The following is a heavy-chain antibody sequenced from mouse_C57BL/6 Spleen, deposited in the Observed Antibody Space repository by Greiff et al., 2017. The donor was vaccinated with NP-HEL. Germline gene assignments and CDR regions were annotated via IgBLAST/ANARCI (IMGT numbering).Heavy chain of an antibody. CDR3: ARGIGWAYYFDY. Sequence: QVQLKESGPELVKPGASVKISCKASGYAFSSSWMNWVKQRPGKGLEWIGRIYPGDGDTNYNGKFKGKATLTADKSSSTAYMQLSSLTSEDSAVYFCARGIGWAYYFDYWGQGTTLTVSS. J-gene: IGHJ2*01. V-gene: IGHV1-82*01. D-gene: IGHD2-14*01. CDR1: GYAFSSSW. CDR2: IYPGDGDT.